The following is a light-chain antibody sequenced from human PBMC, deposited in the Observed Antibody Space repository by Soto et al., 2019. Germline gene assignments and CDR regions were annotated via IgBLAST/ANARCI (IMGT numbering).Light chain of an antibody. CDR1: QSISSW. CDR2: DAS. J-gene: IGKJ3*01. Sequence: DIQMTQSPSTLSASVGDRVTITCRASQSISSWLAWYQQKPGKAPKLLIYDASSLESGVPSRFSGSGSGTEFTLTISSLQPDDFATYYCQQYNSYSGTFGPGAKVD. CDR3: QQYNSYSGT. V-gene: IGKV1-5*01.